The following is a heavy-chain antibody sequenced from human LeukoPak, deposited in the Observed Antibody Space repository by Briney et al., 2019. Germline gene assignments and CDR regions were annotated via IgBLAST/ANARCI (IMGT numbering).Heavy chain of an antibody. CDR3: ASASLNIYAFDI. CDR1: LGSISSYY. Sequence: SETLSLTCTVSLGSISSYYWSWIRQPPGKGLEWIGYIYYSGSTKYKPSLKSRATISVHTSKNQFSLKLSSVTSADTAVYYCASASLNIYAFDIWGQGTMVTVSS. D-gene: IGHD2/OR15-2a*01. J-gene: IGHJ3*02. CDR2: IYYSGST. V-gene: IGHV4-59*01.